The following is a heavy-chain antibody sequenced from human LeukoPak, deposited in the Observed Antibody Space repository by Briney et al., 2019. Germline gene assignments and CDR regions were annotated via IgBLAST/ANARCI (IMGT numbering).Heavy chain of an antibody. CDR3: ARDHPRKDYGDY. V-gene: IGHV3-48*03. CDR1: GFTSSSYE. CDR2: ISSSGSTI. J-gene: IGHJ4*02. Sequence: GGSLRLSCAASGFTSSSYEMNWVRQAPGKGLEWVSYISSSGSTIYYADSVKGRFTISRDNAKNSLYLQMNSLRAEDTAVYYCARDHPRKDYGDYWGQGTLVTVSS.